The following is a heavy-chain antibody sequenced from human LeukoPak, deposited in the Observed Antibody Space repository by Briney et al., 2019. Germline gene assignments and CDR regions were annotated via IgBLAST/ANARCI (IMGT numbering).Heavy chain of an antibody. CDR2: INTKTGRA. CDR3: ARADFIDAGPYVIAP. D-gene: IGHD3-3*01. V-gene: IGHV1-2*02. CDR1: GYTSTDYY. Sequence: VASVRVSCKTSGYTSTDYYIHWVRQAPGQGLEWMGWINTKTGRASFARTFQGRVTLTRDPSITTVYMDMAWLTSDDTAIYFCARADFIDAGPYVIAPWGQGTLVTVSS. J-gene: IGHJ5*02.